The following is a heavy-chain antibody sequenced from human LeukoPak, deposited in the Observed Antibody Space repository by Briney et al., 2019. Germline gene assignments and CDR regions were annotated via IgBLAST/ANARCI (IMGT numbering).Heavy chain of an antibody. V-gene: IGHV1-2*06. CDR2: INPNSGGT. Sequence: ASVKVSCKASGYTFTCYYMHWVRQAPGQGLEWMGRINPNSGGTNYAQKFQGRVTMTRDTSISTAYMELSRLRSDDTAVYYCAREIITGIAAAGAFDYWGQGTLVTVSS. D-gene: IGHD6-13*01. CDR3: AREIITGIAAAGAFDY. J-gene: IGHJ4*02. CDR1: GYTFTCYY.